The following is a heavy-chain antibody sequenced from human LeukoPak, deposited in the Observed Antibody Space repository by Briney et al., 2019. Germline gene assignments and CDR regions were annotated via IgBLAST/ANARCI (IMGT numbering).Heavy chain of an antibody. V-gene: IGHV1-8*01. Sequence: GASVKVSCKASGYPFTSYDINWVRQATGQGLEWMGWINPNSGSTDSAQKFQGRVTMTANTSISTAYMELNKLRSEDTAVYYCARLVGCGTTNCYSPDNWFDPWGQGTLVTVSS. CDR3: ARLVGCGTTNCYSPDNWFDP. D-gene: IGHD2-2*01. CDR1: GYPFTSYD. J-gene: IGHJ5*02. CDR2: INPNSGST.